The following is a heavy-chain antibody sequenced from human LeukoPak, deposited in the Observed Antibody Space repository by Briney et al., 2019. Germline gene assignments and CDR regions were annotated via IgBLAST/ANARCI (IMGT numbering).Heavy chain of an antibody. CDR3: ARGGGLDV. D-gene: IGHD3-16*01. Sequence: GGSLRLSCAASGFTFSSYSMNWVRQAPGKELEWVANIKQDGSEIYYVDSVKGRFTISRDNAKNSLYLQMSNLRAEDTAVYFCARGGGLDVWGQGATVTVSS. CDR2: IKQDGSEI. CDR1: GFTFSSYS. J-gene: IGHJ6*02. V-gene: IGHV3-7*03.